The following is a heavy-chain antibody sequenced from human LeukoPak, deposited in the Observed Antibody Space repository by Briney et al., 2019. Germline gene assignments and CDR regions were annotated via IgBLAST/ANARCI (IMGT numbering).Heavy chain of an antibody. J-gene: IGHJ4*02. CDR1: GFNFATYA. CDR2: ISGSGRDT. Sequence: GGSLRLSCAASGFNFATYAMNWVRQVPGKGLEWVSGISGSGRDTYGAESVRGRFTISRDDSKNTLYLQMNSLRAEDTAVYYCARVYCTNGVCHLDYWGQGTLVTVSS. CDR3: ARVYCTNGVCHLDY. D-gene: IGHD2-8*01. V-gene: IGHV3-23*01.